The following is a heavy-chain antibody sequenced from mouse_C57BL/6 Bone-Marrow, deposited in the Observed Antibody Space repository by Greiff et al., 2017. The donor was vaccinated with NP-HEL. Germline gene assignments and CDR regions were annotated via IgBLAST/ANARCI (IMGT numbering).Heavy chain of an antibody. CDR2: IHPNSGST. V-gene: IGHV1-64*01. D-gene: IGHD2-5*01. CDR3: ARVWDYSNFF. CDR1: GYTFTSYW. Sequence: QVHVKQPGAELVKPGASVKLSCKASGYTFTSYWMHWVKQRPGQGLEWIGMIHPNSGSTNYNEKFKSKATLTVDKSSSTAYMQLSSLTSEDSAVYYCARVWDYSNFFWGQGTTLTVSS. J-gene: IGHJ2*01.